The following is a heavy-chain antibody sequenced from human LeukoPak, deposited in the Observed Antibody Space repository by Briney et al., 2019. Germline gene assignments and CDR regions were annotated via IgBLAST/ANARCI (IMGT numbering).Heavy chain of an antibody. CDR3: ARGNKVEMATITDY. CDR1: GFTFSDYY. Sequence: GGSLRLSCAVSGFTFSDYYMNWIRQAPGKGLEWLSYISSSGSSTNHADSVKGRFTISRDNAKNSLYLQMNSLRAEDTAVYYCARGNKVEMATITDYWGQGTLVTVSS. D-gene: IGHD5-24*01. CDR2: ISSSGSST. V-gene: IGHV3-11*06. J-gene: IGHJ4*02.